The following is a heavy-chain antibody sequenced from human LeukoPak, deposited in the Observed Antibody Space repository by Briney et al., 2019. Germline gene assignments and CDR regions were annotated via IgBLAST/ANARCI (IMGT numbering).Heavy chain of an antibody. CDR2: ISGSGGST. V-gene: IGHV3-23*01. J-gene: IGHJ5*02. CDR1: GFTFSSYA. CDR3: AKAPAYCSSTSCYPLGWFDP. Sequence: GGSLRLSCAASGFTFSSYAMSWVRQAPGKGLEWVSAISGSGGSTYYADSVKGRFTISRDNSKNTLYLQMNSLRAEDTAVYYCAKAPAYCSSTSCYPLGWFDPWGQGTLVTVSS. D-gene: IGHD2-2*01.